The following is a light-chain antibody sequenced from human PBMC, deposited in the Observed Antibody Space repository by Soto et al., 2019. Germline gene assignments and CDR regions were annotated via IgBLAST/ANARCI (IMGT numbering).Light chain of an antibody. CDR3: QQYNSYSWT. CDR1: QRISSW. Sequence: DIQMTQSPTTLSASVGDIVTISCRASQRISSWLAWYQQKPGKAPKLLIYKASSLESGVPSRFSGSGSGTEFTLTISSLQPDDFATYYCQQYNSYSWTFGQGTKVEIK. V-gene: IGKV1-5*03. J-gene: IGKJ1*01. CDR2: KAS.